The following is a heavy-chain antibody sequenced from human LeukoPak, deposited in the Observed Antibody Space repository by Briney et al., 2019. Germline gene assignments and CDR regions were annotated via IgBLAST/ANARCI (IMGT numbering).Heavy chain of an antibody. Sequence: GGSLRLSCAASGFTVSSDYMSWVRQAPGKGLEWVSVIYSGGSTYYADSVKGRFTISRDNSKNALYLQMNSLRAEDTAVYYCARDFLSQYYYDSSGYYYGDKFDYWGQGTLVTVSS. D-gene: IGHD3-22*01. CDR3: ARDFLSQYYYDSSGYYYGDKFDY. CDR2: IYSGGST. CDR1: GFTVSSDY. J-gene: IGHJ4*02. V-gene: IGHV3-66*02.